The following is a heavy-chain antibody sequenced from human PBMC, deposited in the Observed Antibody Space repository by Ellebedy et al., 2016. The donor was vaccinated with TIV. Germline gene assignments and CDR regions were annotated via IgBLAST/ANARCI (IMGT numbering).Heavy chain of an antibody. Sequence: ASVKVSCKASGYTFTSYYMHWVRQAPGQGLEWMGIINPSGGSTSYAQKFQGRVTITADKSTSTAYMELSSLRSEDTAVYYCARDMQPARPLGYYYYGMDVWGQGTTVTVSS. V-gene: IGHV1-46*01. CDR3: ARDMQPARPLGYYYYGMDV. CDR2: INPSGGST. J-gene: IGHJ6*02. CDR1: GYTFTSYY. D-gene: IGHD6-6*01.